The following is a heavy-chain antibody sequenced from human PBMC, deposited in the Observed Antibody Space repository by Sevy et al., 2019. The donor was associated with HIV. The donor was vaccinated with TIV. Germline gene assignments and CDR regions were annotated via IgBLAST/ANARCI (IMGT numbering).Heavy chain of an antibody. J-gene: IGHJ4*02. D-gene: IGHD2-8*01. Sequence: GGSLRLSCAASGFDFSIYSMSWVRQAPGKGLEWVSTLSFGCGEINYADSVKGRFTISRDNSKSSVYLQMNNLRPEDTAVYYCAREGCTKPHDYWGQGTLVTVSS. CDR3: AREGCTKPHDY. V-gene: IGHV3-23*01. CDR2: LSFGCGEI. CDR1: GFDFSIYS.